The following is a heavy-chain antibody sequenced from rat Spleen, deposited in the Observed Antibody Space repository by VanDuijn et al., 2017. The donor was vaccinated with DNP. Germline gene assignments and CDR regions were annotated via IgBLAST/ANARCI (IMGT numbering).Heavy chain of an antibody. D-gene: IGHD5-1*01. CDR3: TTSWEGG. CDR1: GFTFSDYY. CDR2: ISYDGGIT. Sequence: EVQLVESGGGLVQPGRSLKLSCAASGFTFSDYYMAWVRQAPTKGLEWVASISYDGGITYYRDSVQGRFTISRDNSKSSLYLQMDSLRSEDTATYYCTTSWEGGWGQGVMVTVSS. J-gene: IGHJ2*01. V-gene: IGHV5-20*01.